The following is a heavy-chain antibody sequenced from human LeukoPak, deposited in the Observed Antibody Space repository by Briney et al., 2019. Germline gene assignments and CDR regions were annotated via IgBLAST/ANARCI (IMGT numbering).Heavy chain of an antibody. V-gene: IGHV1-2*02. D-gene: IGHD6-13*01. CDR2: INPNSGDT. CDR1: GYTFTGYY. Sequence: WASVKVSCKASGYTFTGYYMHWVRQAPGQGLEWMGWINPNSGDTKYAQNFQGRVTMTRDTSISTAYMELSRLRSDDTAVYYCVRDLSKQQVANWFDPWGQGTLVTVSS. CDR3: VRDLSKQQVANWFDP. J-gene: IGHJ5*02.